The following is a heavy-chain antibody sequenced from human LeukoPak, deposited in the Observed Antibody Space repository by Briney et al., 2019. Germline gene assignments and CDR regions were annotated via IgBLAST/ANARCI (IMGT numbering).Heavy chain of an antibody. CDR3: ARNLVAAWLDAFDI. CDR2: IYYSGST. CDR1: GGSISSYY. J-gene: IGHJ3*02. V-gene: IGHV4-59*01. Sequence: SETPSLTCTVSGGSISSYYWSWIRQPPGKGLEWIGYIYYSGSTNYNPSLKSRVTISVDTSKNQFSLKLSSVTAADTAVYYCARNLVAAWLDAFDIWGQGTMVTVSS. D-gene: IGHD2-15*01.